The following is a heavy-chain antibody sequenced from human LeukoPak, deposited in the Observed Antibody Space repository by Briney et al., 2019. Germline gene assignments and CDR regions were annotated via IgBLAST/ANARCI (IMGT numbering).Heavy chain of an antibody. Sequence: ASVKVSCRASGYTFTSYYMHWVRQAPGQGLEWMGIINPSGGSTSYAQKFQGRVTMTRDTSTSTVYMELSSLRSEDTAVYYCARAQAWDSSDPNWFDPWGQGTLVTVSS. CDR1: GYTFTSYY. V-gene: IGHV1-46*01. J-gene: IGHJ5*02. D-gene: IGHD6-19*01. CDR3: ARAQAWDSSDPNWFDP. CDR2: INPSGGST.